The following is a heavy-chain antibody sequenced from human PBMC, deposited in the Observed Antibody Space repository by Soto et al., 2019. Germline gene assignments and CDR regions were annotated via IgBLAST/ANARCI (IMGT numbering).Heavy chain of an antibody. J-gene: IGHJ6*02. CDR1: GYSIRSGYF. Sequence: SETLSLTCAVSGYSIRSGYFWGWIRQPPGKGLEWIGSMYHSGITYYNLSLKSRVTISVDTSKNQLSLKLSSATAADTAVYYCARSIYSPSAQLVYGMDVWGQGTTVTVSS. CDR3: ARSIYSPSAQLVYGMDV. D-gene: IGHD6-13*01. CDR2: MYHSGIT. V-gene: IGHV4-38-2*01.